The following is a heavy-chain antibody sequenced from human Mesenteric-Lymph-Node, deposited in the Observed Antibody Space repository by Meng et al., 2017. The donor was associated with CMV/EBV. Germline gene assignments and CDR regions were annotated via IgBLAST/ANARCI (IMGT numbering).Heavy chain of an antibody. CDR1: AASFVSFA. Sequence: PAASFVSFAISWVRPALGQGLGWLGGFFPIFVPATSAQKFQARVTIPADESTSTAYMGLSSLRSEDTAVYYCARGVGGFGEVNFDYWGQGTLVTVSS. CDR3: ARGVGGFGEVNFDY. CDR2: FFPIFVPA. J-gene: IGHJ4*02. V-gene: IGHV1-69*01. D-gene: IGHD3-10*01.